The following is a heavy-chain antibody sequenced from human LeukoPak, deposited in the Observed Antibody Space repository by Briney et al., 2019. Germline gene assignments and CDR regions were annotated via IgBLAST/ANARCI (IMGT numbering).Heavy chain of an antibody. V-gene: IGHV1-69*02. CDR3: THYSNYRYYFDY. Sequence: SVKVSCKASRRTFSSYTISWVRQAPGQGLEWMGRIIPILGIANYAQKFQGRVTITADKSTSTAYMELSSLRSEDTAVYYCTHYSNYRYYFDYWGQGTLVTVSS. CDR1: RRTFSSYT. D-gene: IGHD4-11*01. J-gene: IGHJ4*02. CDR2: IIPILGIA.